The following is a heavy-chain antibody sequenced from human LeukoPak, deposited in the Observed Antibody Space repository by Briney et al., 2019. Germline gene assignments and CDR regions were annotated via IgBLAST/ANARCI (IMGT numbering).Heavy chain of an antibody. V-gene: IGHV4-31*03. D-gene: IGHD3-3*01. CDR2: IYYSGST. J-gene: IGHJ5*02. CDR3: ARALRFLEWPYPHNWFDP. Sequence: SSQTLSLTCTVSGGSLSSGGYYWSWIRQHPGKGLEWIVYIYYSGSTYYNPSLKSRVTISVDTSKNQFSLKLSSVTAADTAVYYCARALRFLEWPYPHNWFDPWGQGTLVTVSS. CDR1: GGSLSSGGYY.